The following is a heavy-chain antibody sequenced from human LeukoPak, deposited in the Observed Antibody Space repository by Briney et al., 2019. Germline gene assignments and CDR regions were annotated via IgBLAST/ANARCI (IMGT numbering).Heavy chain of an antibody. CDR2: INPNSGGT. D-gene: IGHD5-18*01. CDR3: ARNTAMVTPYYYYGMDV. J-gene: IGHJ6*02. Sequence: GASVKVSCKASGYTFTGYYMRWVRQAPGQGLEWMGWINPNSGGTNYAQNFQGRVTMTRDTSISTAYMELSRLRSDDTAVYYCARNTAMVTPYYYYGMDVWGQGTTVTVSS. CDR1: GYTFTGYY. V-gene: IGHV1-2*02.